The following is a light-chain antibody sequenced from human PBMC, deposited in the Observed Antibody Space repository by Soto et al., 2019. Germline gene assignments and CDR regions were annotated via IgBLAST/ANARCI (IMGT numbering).Light chain of an antibody. CDR2: KAS. CDR3: QQYNRYPVT. J-gene: IGKJ3*01. Sequence: DIQMTQSPSTLSASVGDRVTITCRASQSISSWLAWYQQKPGKAPKLMIYKASSLESGVPSRFTGSGSGTEFTLTRSSLQPDDFATYYCQQYNRYPVTFGPGTKVDIK. V-gene: IGKV1-5*03. CDR1: QSISSW.